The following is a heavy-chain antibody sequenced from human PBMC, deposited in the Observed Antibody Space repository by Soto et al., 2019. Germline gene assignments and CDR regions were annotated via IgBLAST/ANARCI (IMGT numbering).Heavy chain of an antibody. CDR2: ISYDGSNK. Sequence: QVQLVESGGGVVQPGRSLRLSCAASGFTFSSYAMHWVRQAPGKGLEWVAVISYDGSNKYYADSVKGRFTISRDNSKNTLYLQMNSLRAEDTAVYYCARDKYTGMTTVTTFPYWGQGTLVTVSS. D-gene: IGHD4-17*01. CDR3: ARDKYTGMTTVTTFPY. CDR1: GFTFSSYA. V-gene: IGHV3-30-3*01. J-gene: IGHJ4*02.